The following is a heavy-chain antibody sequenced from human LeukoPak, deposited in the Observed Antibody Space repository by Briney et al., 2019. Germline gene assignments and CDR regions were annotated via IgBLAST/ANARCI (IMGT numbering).Heavy chain of an antibody. CDR1: GITFSSYA. V-gene: IGHV3-23*01. CDR2: ISDSGGST. J-gene: IGHJ4*02. CDR3: AKRIGDY. Sequence: PGGSLRLSCVASGITFSSYAMSWVRQAPGKGLEWVSTISDSGGSTYYADSVKGRFTISRNNSGSTLYLQMNSLRVEDMAVYYCAKRIGDYWGQGTLVTVSS. D-gene: IGHD2-15*01.